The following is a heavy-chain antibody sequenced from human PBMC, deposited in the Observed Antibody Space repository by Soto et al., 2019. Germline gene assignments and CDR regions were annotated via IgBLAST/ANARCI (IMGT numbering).Heavy chain of an antibody. CDR2: INHSGST. J-gene: IGHJ4*02. Sequence: SETLSLTCAVYGGSFSGYYWSWIRQPPGKGLEWIGEINHSGSTNYNPSLKSRVTISVDTSKNQFSLKLSSVTAADTAVYYCGGYSYGSFDYWGQGTLVTVSS. CDR1: GGSFSGYY. V-gene: IGHV4-34*01. D-gene: IGHD5-18*01. CDR3: GGYSYGSFDY.